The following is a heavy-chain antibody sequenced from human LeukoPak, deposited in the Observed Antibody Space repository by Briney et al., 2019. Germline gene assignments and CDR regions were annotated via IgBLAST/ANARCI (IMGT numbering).Heavy chain of an antibody. J-gene: IGHJ4*02. CDR1: GGSISSYY. V-gene: IGHV4-59*01. CDR3: AREAGSGSLDY. Sequence: PSEPLSLTCTVSGGSISSYYWSWIRQPPGKGLEWIGYIYYSGFTNYNPSLKSRVTISVDTSKNQFSLKLTSVTAADTAVYYCAREAGSGSLDYWGQGTLVTVSA. D-gene: IGHD3-10*01. CDR2: IYYSGFT.